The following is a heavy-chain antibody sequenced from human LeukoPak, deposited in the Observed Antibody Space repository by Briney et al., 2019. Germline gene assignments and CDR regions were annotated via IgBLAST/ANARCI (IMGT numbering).Heavy chain of an antibody. D-gene: IGHD6-19*01. CDR2: ISSSSSYI. J-gene: IGHJ4*02. CDR1: GFTFSSYS. Sequence: GGSLRLSCAASGFTFSSYSMNWVRQAPEKGLEWVSSISSSSSYIYYADSVKGRFTISRDNAKNSLYLQMNSLRAEDTAVYYCARGASSSGWSFDYWGQGTLVTVSS. CDR3: ARGASSSGWSFDY. V-gene: IGHV3-21*01.